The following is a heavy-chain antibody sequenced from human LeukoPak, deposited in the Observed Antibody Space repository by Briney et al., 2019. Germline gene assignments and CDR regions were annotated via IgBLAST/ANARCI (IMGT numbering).Heavy chain of an antibody. CDR2: VSWDGSRT. CDR1: GFTFDDYA. D-gene: IGHD3-10*01. V-gene: IGHV3-43D*03. Sequence: GGSLRLSCAASGFTFDDYAMHWVRQAPGKGLAWVSLVSWDGSRTFYADSVKGRFTISRDNSKNSLYLQMNSLRAEDTALYYCAKDKFDGSGSHYFDYWGQGTLVTVSS. CDR3: AKDKFDGSGSHYFDY. J-gene: IGHJ4*02.